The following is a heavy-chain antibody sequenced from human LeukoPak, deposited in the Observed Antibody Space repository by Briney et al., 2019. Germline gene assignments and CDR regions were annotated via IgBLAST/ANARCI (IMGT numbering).Heavy chain of an antibody. CDR1: GFTFSSYA. V-gene: IGHV3-23*01. J-gene: IGHJ4*02. D-gene: IGHD3-10*01. CDR2: ISGSGGST. Sequence: GGSLRLSCAASGFTFSSYAMSWVRQAPGKGLEWVSAISGSGGSTYYADSVKGRFTISRDNSKNTLYLQMNSLRAEDTAVYYCAVTYGSGSYYTAPFDYWGQGTLVTVSS. CDR3: AVTYGSGSYYTAPFDY.